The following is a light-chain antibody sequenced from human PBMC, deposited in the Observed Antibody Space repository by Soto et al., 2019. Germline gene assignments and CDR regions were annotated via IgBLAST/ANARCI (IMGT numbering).Light chain of an antibody. Sequence: QSVLTQPPSGSGAPGQRVTISCTGSSSNIGAGYDVHWYQQLPGTAPKLLIYGNSNRPSGVPDRFSGSKSGTSASLAITGLQAEDEADYYCQSYDSRLSGDVFGTGTKLTVL. J-gene: IGLJ1*01. CDR2: GNS. V-gene: IGLV1-40*01. CDR1: SSNIGAGYD. CDR3: QSYDSRLSGDV.